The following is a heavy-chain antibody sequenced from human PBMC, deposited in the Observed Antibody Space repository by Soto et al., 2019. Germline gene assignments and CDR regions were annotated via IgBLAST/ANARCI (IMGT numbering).Heavy chain of an antibody. V-gene: IGHV3-23*01. Sequence: GGSLRLSCAASGFTFSSYAMSWVRQAPGKGLEWVSAISGSGGSTYYADSVKGRFTISRDNSKNTLYLQMNSLRAEDTAVYYCAKDQGSAIDLTPDAFDIWGQGTMVTVSS. D-gene: IGHD3-10*01. CDR1: GFTFSSYA. CDR3: AKDQGSAIDLTPDAFDI. J-gene: IGHJ3*02. CDR2: ISGSGGST.